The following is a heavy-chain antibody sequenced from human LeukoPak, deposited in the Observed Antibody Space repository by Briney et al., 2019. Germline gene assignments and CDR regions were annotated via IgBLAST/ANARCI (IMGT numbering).Heavy chain of an antibody. V-gene: IGHV4-39*01. CDR1: GGSISSSSYY. D-gene: IGHD3-10*01. CDR2: IYYSGST. J-gene: IGHJ4*02. Sequence: SETLSLTCTVSGGSISSSSYYWGWIRQPPGKGLEWFGSIYYSGSTYYNPSLKSRVTISVDTFKNQFSLKLSSVTAADTAVYYCARTRYYYNSRSYGAPYYFDYWGQGTLVTVSS. CDR3: ARTRYYYNSRSYGAPYYFDY.